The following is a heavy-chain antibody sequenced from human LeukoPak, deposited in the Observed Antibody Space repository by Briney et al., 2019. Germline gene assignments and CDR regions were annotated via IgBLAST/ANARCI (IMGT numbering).Heavy chain of an antibody. CDR2: IYYSGST. Sequence: SETLSLTCTVSGGSISSHYWSWIRQPPGKGLEWIGYIYYSGSTNYIPSLKSRVTISVDTSKDQFSLKLSSVTAADTAVYYCARGGSYYGDYSWFDPWGQGTLVTVSS. CDR1: GGSISSHY. V-gene: IGHV4-59*11. D-gene: IGHD4-17*01. J-gene: IGHJ5*02. CDR3: ARGGSYYGDYSWFDP.